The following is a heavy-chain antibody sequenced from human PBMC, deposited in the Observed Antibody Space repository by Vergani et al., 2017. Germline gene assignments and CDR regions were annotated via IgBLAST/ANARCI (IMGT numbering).Heavy chain of an antibody. Sequence: EVMLVQSGAEVKKPGESLTLSCKYSESSFISNEIAWVRQMSGKGLQWMGNINPIDSKIAYSPSFQGQAIMSLDKSITTAYLQWRGLKASDTAIYYCTRHFPCGDGACLHFDHWGQGTQVTVSS. CDR2: INPIDSKI. CDR1: ESSFISNE. CDR3: TRHFPCGDGACLHFDH. D-gene: IGHD2-21*01. V-gene: IGHV5-51*01. J-gene: IGHJ4*02.